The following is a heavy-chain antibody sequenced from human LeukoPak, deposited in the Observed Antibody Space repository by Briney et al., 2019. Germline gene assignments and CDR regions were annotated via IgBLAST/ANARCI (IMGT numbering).Heavy chain of an antibody. CDR3: ATKQWLAPPPDS. V-gene: IGHV3-74*01. Sequence: HSGGSLRLSCAASGFTFSKYWMLWVRQAPGKGLESVSRINTDGTVTTYADSVKGQFTVSRDNADNTMFLQMNSVRDEDTAVYYCATKQWLAPPPDSWGQGTPVTVSS. CDR2: INTDGTVT. D-gene: IGHD6-19*01. J-gene: IGHJ4*02. CDR1: GFTFSKYW.